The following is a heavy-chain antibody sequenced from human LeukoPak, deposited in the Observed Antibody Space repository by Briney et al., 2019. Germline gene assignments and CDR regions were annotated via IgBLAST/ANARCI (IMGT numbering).Heavy chain of an antibody. CDR2: ISSSGSTI. Sequence: GGSLRLSCAASGFTFSSSEMNWVRQAPGKGLEWVSYISSSGSTIYYADSVKGRFTISRDNAKNSLYLQMNSPRAEDTAVYYCARDGRGYSSSWFDYWGQGTLVTVSS. D-gene: IGHD6-13*01. J-gene: IGHJ4*02. V-gene: IGHV3-48*03. CDR1: GFTFSSSE. CDR3: ARDGRGYSSSWFDY.